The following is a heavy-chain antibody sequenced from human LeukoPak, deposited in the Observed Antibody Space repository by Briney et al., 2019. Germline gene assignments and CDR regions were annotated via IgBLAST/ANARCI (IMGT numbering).Heavy chain of an antibody. D-gene: IGHD3-3*01. Sequence: SETLSLTCTVSGGSISSSSYYWSWIRQPAGKGLQWIGRIYSSRSTNYSPSLKSRVTMSVDTSKNQFSLRLTSVTAADTAVHYCARDLGFWSGPDYWGQGTLVTVSS. CDR3: ARDLGFWSGPDY. CDR2: IYSSRST. CDR1: GGSISSSSYY. V-gene: IGHV4-61*02. J-gene: IGHJ4*02.